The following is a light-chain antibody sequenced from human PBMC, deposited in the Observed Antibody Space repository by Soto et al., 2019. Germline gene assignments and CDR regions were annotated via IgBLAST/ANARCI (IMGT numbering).Light chain of an antibody. CDR1: QSVSSN. V-gene: IGKV3-15*01. Sequence: EIVMTQSPATLSVSPGERATLSCRASQSVSSNLAWYQKKPGQAPRLLIYGASTRATGIPAKFSGSGSGTEFTLTISSLQSEDFAVDCCQQYNNGSPGYTFGQGTKLDIK. J-gene: IGKJ2*01. CDR2: GAS. CDR3: QQYNNGSPGYT.